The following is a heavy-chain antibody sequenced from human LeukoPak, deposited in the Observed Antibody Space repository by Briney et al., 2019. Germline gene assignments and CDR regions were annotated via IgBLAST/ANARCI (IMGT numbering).Heavy chain of an antibody. V-gene: IGHV4-4*02. CDR3: ARGVRGYDSSAYYDY. D-gene: IGHD3-22*01. CDR2: IYHSVST. J-gene: IGHJ4*02. CDR1: GGSISSSNW. Sequence: SGTLSLTCAVSGGSISSSNWWSWVRQPPGKGLEWIGEIYHSVSTNYNPSLKSRVTISVDKSKNQFSLKLSSVTAADTAVYYCARGVRGYDSSAYYDYWGQGTLVTVSS.